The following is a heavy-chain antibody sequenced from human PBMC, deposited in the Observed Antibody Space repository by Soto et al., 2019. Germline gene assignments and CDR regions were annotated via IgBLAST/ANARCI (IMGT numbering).Heavy chain of an antibody. CDR3: AKSVGTGGDVPH. CDR2: ISYDGSNK. D-gene: IGHD4-17*01. Sequence: PGGSLRLSCAASGFTFSSYGMHWVRQAPGKGLEWVAVISYDGSNKYYADSVKGRFTISRDNSKNTLYLQMNSLRAEDTAVYYCAKSVGTGGDVPHWGQGTLVTVSS. V-gene: IGHV3-30*18. CDR1: GFTFSSYG. J-gene: IGHJ1*01.